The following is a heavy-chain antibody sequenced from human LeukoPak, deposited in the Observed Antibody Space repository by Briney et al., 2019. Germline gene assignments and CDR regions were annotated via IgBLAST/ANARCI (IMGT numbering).Heavy chain of an antibody. Sequence: SETLSLTCTVSGGSIDNSHYYWGWIRQPPGEGLEWIASIHYSGSTHYNPSLKSRVTISVDTSKNQFSLKLSSVTAADTAVYYCARGSSWYVASWFDPWGQGTLVTVSS. V-gene: IGHV4-39*07. J-gene: IGHJ5*02. D-gene: IGHD6-13*01. CDR2: IHYSGST. CDR3: ARGSSWYVASWFDP. CDR1: GGSIDNSHYY.